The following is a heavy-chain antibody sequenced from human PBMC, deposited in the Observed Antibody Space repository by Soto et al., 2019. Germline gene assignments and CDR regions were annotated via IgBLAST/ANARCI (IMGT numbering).Heavy chain of an antibody. V-gene: IGHV4-31*03. CDR1: GGSISSGGYY. CDR3: ARDSEQTDDAFDI. J-gene: IGHJ3*02. CDR2: IYYSGST. Sequence: SETLSLTCTVSGGSISSGGYYWSWIRQHPGKGLEWIGYIYYSGSTYYNPSLKSRVTISVDTSKNQFSLKLSSVTAADTAVYYCARDSEQTDDAFDIWGQGTMVTVSS.